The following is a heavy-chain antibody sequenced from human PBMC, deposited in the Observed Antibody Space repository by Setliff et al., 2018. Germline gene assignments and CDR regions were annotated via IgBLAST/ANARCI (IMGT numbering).Heavy chain of an antibody. Sequence: ASVKVSCKASGYTLTTYLMNWVRQAPGQGLEWMGYINTRTGEPMYAQGFTGRFVFSLDTSVSTAYLQISSLKPEDTAVYYCARDLGYCSRTSCHGDWFDPWGQGTLVTVSS. V-gene: IGHV7-4-1*02. J-gene: IGHJ5*02. CDR2: INTRTGEP. CDR3: ARDLGYCSRTSCHGDWFDP. D-gene: IGHD2-2*01. CDR1: GYTLTTYL.